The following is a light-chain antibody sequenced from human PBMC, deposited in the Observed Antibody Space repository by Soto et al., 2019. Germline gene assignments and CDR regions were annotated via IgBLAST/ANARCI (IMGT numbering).Light chain of an antibody. Sequence: QAVVTQPPSASGTPGQRVTISCSGSSSNIGSNTVNWYQQLPGTAPKLLIYSNNQRPSGVPDRFSGSKSGTSASLAISGLQSEDEADYYCAAWDDSLNGHVFGTGTTVTVL. CDR2: SNN. CDR3: AAWDDSLNGHV. V-gene: IGLV1-44*01. CDR1: SSNIGSNT. J-gene: IGLJ1*01.